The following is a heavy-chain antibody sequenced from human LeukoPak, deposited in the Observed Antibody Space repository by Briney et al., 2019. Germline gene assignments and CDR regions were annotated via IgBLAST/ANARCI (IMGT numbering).Heavy chain of an antibody. Sequence: SGGSLRLSCAASGFTFSRYAMSWVRQAPGKGLEWVSSMSDNGGSTYDADSVKGRFTISRDNSKNTLNLQMNSLRAEDTAVYYCAKCVNYGNYYYYYYMDVWGKGTTVSVSS. CDR2: MSDNGGST. V-gene: IGHV3-23*01. CDR3: AKCVNYGNYYYYYYMDV. D-gene: IGHD4/OR15-4a*01. CDR1: GFTFSRYA. J-gene: IGHJ6*03.